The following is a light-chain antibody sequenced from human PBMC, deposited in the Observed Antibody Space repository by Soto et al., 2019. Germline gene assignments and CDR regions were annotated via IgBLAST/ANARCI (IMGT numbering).Light chain of an antibody. J-gene: IGLJ3*02. CDR3: SSYAGSNLWV. Sequence: QSALTQPPSACGSPEQSVTISCTGTSSDVGGYNYVSWYQQHPGKAPKLMIYEVSKRPSGVPDRFSGSKSGNTASLTVSGLQAEDEADYYCSSYAGSNLWVFGGGTKLTVL. V-gene: IGLV2-8*01. CDR1: SSDVGGYNY. CDR2: EVS.